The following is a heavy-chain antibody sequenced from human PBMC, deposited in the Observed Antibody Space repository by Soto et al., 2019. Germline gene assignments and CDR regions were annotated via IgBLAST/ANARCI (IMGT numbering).Heavy chain of an antibody. J-gene: IGHJ4*02. D-gene: IGHD1-26*01. CDR3: ARMPYTGSNPPFDC. CDR1: GGSIRPYY. Sequence: SETLSVTCSVSGGSIRPYYWSWIRQSPGMGLEMIGYVYYTGSTIYNPSLKSRITISVDRYNNQFSLKLTSVTAADTAVYYCARMPYTGSNPPFDCWCRGILVT. V-gene: IGHV4-59*01. CDR2: VYYTGST.